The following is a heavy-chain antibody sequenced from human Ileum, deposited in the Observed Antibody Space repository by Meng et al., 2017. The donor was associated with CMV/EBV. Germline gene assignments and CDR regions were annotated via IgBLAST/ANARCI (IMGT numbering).Heavy chain of an antibody. V-gene: IGHV1-2*02. CDR1: GYTFIDFY. D-gene: IGHD5-24*01. J-gene: IGHJ4*02. CDR2: INPKRGDT. CDR3: ARGHGAMGYNIGLSDY. Sequence: ASVKVSCKASGYTFIDFYIHWVRQAPGQGLEWMGWINPKRGDTTYAQKFQGRVTVTRDTAISTVFLDLSGLTSDDSAIYYCARGHGAMGYNIGLSDYWGQGTMVTVSS.